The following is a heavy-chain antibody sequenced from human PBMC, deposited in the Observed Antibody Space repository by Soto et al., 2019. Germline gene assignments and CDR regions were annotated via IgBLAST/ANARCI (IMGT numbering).Heavy chain of an antibody. CDR1: GGSFSGYY. D-gene: IGHD5-18*01. J-gene: IGHJ4*02. Sequence: TLSLTCAVYGGSFSGYYWSWIRQPPGKGLEWIGEINHSGSTNYNPSLKSRVTISVDTSKNQFSLKLSSVTAADTAVYYCARGSDTAMATGIDDWGQGTRVTVAS. CDR2: INHSGST. V-gene: IGHV4-34*01. CDR3: ARGSDTAMATGIDD.